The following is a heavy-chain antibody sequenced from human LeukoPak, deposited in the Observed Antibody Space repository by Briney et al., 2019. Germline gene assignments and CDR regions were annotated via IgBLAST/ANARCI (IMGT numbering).Heavy chain of an antibody. D-gene: IGHD2-15*01. V-gene: IGHV3-23*01. J-gene: IGHJ4*02. CDR3: ARVCCSGGSCYNDY. Sequence: GGSLRLSCAASGFTFSSYAMSWVRQAPGKGLEWVSAISGSGGSTYYADSVKGRFTISRDNSKNTLYLQMNSLRAEDTAVYYCARVCCSGGSCYNDYWGQGTLVTVSS. CDR2: ISGSGGST. CDR1: GFTFSSYA.